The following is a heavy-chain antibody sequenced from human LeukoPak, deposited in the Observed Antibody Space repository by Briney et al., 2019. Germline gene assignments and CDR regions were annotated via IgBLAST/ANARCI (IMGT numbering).Heavy chain of an antibody. CDR3: ARLQWIATNWFDP. CDR2: IYPGDSDT. J-gene: IGHJ5*02. V-gene: IGHV5-51*01. Sequence: NRGESLKISCKGSGYSFTSYWIGWVRQMPGKGLEWMGIIYPGDSDTRYSPSFQGQVTISADKSISTAYLQWSSLKASDTAMYYCARLQWIATNWFDPWGQGTLVTVSS. D-gene: IGHD2-2*03. CDR1: GYSFTSYW.